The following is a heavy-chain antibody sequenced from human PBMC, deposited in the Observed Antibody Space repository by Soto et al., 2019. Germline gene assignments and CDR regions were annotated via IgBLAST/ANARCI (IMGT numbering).Heavy chain of an antibody. CDR2: ISGSGGST. D-gene: IGHD3-22*01. Sequence: EVQLLESGGGLVQPGGSLRLSCAASGFTFSSYAMSWVRQAPGKGLEWVSAISGSGGSTYYADSVKGRFTISRDTSKNTLYLQMNSLRAEDTAVYYCAKEGYYDSRGYLNAPYYYYGMDVWGQGTTVTVSS. CDR3: AKEGYYDSRGYLNAPYYYYGMDV. CDR1: GFTFSSYA. J-gene: IGHJ6*02. V-gene: IGHV3-23*01.